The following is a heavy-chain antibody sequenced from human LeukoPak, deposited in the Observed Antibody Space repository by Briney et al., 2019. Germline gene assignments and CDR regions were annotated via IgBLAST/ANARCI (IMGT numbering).Heavy chain of an antibody. D-gene: IGHD3-22*01. CDR2: IYYSGST. CDR1: GGSISSYY. V-gene: IGHV4-59*01. J-gene: IGHJ4*02. Sequence: PSETLSLTCTVSGGSISSYYWSWIRQPPGKGLEWIGYIYYSGSTNYNPSLKSRVTISVDTSKNQFSLKLSSVTAADTAVYYCARDDSSGYYLDYWGQGTLVTVSS. CDR3: ARDDSSGYYLDY.